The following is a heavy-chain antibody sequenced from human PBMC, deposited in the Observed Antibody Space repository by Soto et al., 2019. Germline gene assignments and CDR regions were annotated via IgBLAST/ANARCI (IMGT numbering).Heavy chain of an antibody. CDR2: ISGDGGAT. J-gene: IGHJ4*02. Sequence: GGSLRLSCAPSRFKFENYAMNCVRQAPGKGLESVSGISGDGGATKYADRVKGRFPISRDNSKNSLCLHMNSCSVEDRDVYYCAKSSLNFARSGYYFRYFGCCRQRTLGTVCS. CDR3: AKSSLNFARSGYYFRYFGC. V-gene: IGHV3-23*01. D-gene: IGHD3-22*01. CDR1: RFKFENYA.